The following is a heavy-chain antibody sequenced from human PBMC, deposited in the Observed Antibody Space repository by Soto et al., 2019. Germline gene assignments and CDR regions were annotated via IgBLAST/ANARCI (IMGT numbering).Heavy chain of an antibody. D-gene: IGHD6-13*01. Sequence: QVQLVESGGGVVQPGRSLRLSCAASGFTFSYYGMHWVRQAPGKGLEWVAVIWSDGGQKYYADSVRGRFTISRDNSKNMVYLEMNSLRVEDTAVYYCARWGIAHLGGSDHWGQGTLVTVSS. CDR1: GFTFSYYG. CDR2: IWSDGGQK. V-gene: IGHV3-33*01. CDR3: ARWGIAHLGGSDH. J-gene: IGHJ4*02.